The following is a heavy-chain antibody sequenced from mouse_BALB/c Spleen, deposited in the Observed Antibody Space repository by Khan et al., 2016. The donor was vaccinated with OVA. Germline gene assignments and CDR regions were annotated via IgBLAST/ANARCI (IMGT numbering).Heavy chain of an antibody. CDR3: VRDGAYHRNDGWFAY. J-gene: IGHJ3*01. V-gene: IGHV1-4*01. Sequence: VQLQESGAELARPGASVKMSCKASGYTFTSYTIHWIKLRPEQGLEWIGFINPSNGYTNYNQKFKDKATLTADKSSTTVYMQLSSLTSDDSAVYNCVRDGAYHRNDGWFAYWGQGTLVTVSA. CDR2: INPSNGYT. CDR1: GYTFTSYT. D-gene: IGHD2-14*01.